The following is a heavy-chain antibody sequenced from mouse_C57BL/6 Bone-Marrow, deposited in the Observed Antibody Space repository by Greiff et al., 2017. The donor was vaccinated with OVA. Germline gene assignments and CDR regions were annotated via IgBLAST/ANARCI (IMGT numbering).Heavy chain of an antibody. Sequence: ESGPGLVKPSQSLSLTCSVTGYSITSGYYWNWIRQFPGNKLEWMGYISYDGSNNYNPSLKNRISITRDTSKNQFFLKLNSVTTEDTATYYCAREEFYDGRGFAYWGQGTLVTVSA. CDR2: ISYDGSN. D-gene: IGHD2-3*01. J-gene: IGHJ3*01. CDR1: GYSITSGYY. CDR3: AREEFYDGRGFAY. V-gene: IGHV3-6*01.